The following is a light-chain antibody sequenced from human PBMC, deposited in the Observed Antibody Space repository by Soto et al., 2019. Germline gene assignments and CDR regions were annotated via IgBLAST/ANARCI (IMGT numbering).Light chain of an antibody. CDR2: EVS. Sequence: QSALTQPPSASGSPGQSVTISCTGTSSDVGGYNYVSWYQQHPGKAPKLMIYEVSKWPSGVPDRFSGSKSGNTASLTVSGLQAEDEGDYYCSSYAGSNNWNFGTGTKVTVL. CDR3: SSYAGSNNWN. J-gene: IGLJ1*01. CDR1: SSDVGGYNY. V-gene: IGLV2-8*01.